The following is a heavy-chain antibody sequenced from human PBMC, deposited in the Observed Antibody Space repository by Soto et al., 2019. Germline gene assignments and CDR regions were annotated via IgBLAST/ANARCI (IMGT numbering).Heavy chain of an antibody. CDR2: ISSSSSTI. CDR1: GFTFSSYS. Sequence: GGSLRLSCAASGFTFSSYSMNWVRQAPGKGLEWVSYISSSSSTIYYADSVKGRFTISRDNAKNSLHLQMNSLRDEDTAVYYCARVSIAAAGTGIDYWGQGTLVTVSS. V-gene: IGHV3-48*02. J-gene: IGHJ4*02. CDR3: ARVSIAAAGTGIDY. D-gene: IGHD6-13*01.